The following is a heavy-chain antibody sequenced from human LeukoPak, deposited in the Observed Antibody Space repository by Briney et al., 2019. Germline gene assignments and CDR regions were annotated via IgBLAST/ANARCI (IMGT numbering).Heavy chain of an antibody. V-gene: IGHV3-30*18. CDR3: ANGAVYCTSPKYPTGSAPSCFAH. J-gene: IGHJ4*02. D-gene: IGHD2-2*01. CDR2: ISYDERNK. CDR1: GFTFNTYG. Sequence: GRSLRLSCEASGFTFNTYGMHWVRQAPGKGLEWLAVISYDERNKYYADSVKGRFTISRDNSKNTLYLQMSSLRPEDTAVYCCANGAVYCTSPKYPTGSAPSCFAHWGQGTLVTVSS.